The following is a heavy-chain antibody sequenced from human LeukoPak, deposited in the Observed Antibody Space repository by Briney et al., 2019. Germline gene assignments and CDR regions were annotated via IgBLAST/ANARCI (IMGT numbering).Heavy chain of an antibody. CDR1: GFTFDDYA. V-gene: IGHV3-9*01. CDR3: ARTVAVAGTPFDY. CDR2: ISWNSGSI. J-gene: IGHJ4*02. Sequence: PGRSLRLSCAASGFTFDDYAMHWVRQAPGKGLEWVSGISWNSGSIGYADSVKGRFTISRDNAKNSLYLQMNSLRAEDTAVYYCARTVAVAGTPFDYWGQGTLVTVSS. D-gene: IGHD6-19*01.